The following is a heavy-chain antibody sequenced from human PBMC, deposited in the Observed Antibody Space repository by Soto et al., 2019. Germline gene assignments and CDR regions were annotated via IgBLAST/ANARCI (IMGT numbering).Heavy chain of an antibody. CDR1: GGTFSSYA. Sequence: SVKVSCKASGGTFSSYAISWVRQAPGQGLEWMGGTIPIFGTANYAQKFQGRVTITADKSTSTAYMELSSLRSEDTAVYYCARERLDYYVSSGYPNSYYYGIHVWDEGTTVTVPP. V-gene: IGHV1-69*06. CDR3: ARERLDYYVSSGYPNSYYYGIHV. CDR2: TIPIFGTA. D-gene: IGHD3-22*01. J-gene: IGHJ6*04.